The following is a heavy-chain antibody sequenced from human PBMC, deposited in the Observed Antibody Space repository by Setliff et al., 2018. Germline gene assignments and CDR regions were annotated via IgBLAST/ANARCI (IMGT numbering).Heavy chain of an antibody. CDR2: IYSSDSHT. Sequence: GESLKISCKGSGYTFTSYWIGWVRQMPGKGLEWLGIIYSSDSHTRYSPSFQGQVTISADKSISTAYLQWSSLKASDTAMYYCARRSGWFAFDYWGQGTLVTVSS. CDR3: ARRSGWFAFDY. J-gene: IGHJ4*02. D-gene: IGHD6-19*01. V-gene: IGHV5-51*01. CDR1: GYTFTSYW.